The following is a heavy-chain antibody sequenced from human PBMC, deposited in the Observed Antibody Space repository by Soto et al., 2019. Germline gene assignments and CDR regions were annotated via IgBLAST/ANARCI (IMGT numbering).Heavy chain of an antibody. D-gene: IGHD3-3*01. CDR1: GGSISSGDYY. Sequence: PSETLSLTCTVSGGSISSGDYYWSWIRQPPGKGLEWIGYIYYSGSTYYNPSLKSRVTISVDTSKNQFSLKLSSVTAADTAVYYCARAANHYDFWSGYYTRWFDPWGQGTLVTVSS. CDR3: ARAANHYDFWSGYYTRWFDP. J-gene: IGHJ5*02. V-gene: IGHV4-30-4*01. CDR2: IYYSGST.